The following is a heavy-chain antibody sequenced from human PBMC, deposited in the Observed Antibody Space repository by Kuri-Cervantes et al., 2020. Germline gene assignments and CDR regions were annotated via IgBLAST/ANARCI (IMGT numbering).Heavy chain of an antibody. J-gene: IGHJ5*02. CDR2: IYHSGTT. Sequence: SETLSLTCAVSGGSISSSNWWSWVRQPPGKGLEWIGEIYHSGTTYYNPSLRSRVTISVDTSKNQFSLNLRSVTAADTAVYYCARDIPTGRFDPWGQGTLVTVSS. D-gene: IGHD2-21*01. CDR3: ARDIPTGRFDP. CDR1: GGSISSSNW. V-gene: IGHV4-4*02.